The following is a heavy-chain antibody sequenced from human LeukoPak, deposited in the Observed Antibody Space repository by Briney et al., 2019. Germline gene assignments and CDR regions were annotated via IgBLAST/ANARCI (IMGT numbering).Heavy chain of an antibody. CDR3: ARVNYGSGTCFDY. V-gene: IGHV3-53*01. D-gene: IGHD3-10*01. Sequence: GGSLRLSCAASGFTVSSNYMSWVRQAPGKGLEWVSVIYSGGSTYYADSVKGRFTISRDNAKNSLNLQMNSLRVEDTAVYYCARVNYGSGTCFDYWGQGTLVTVSS. J-gene: IGHJ4*02. CDR2: IYSGGST. CDR1: GFTVSSNY.